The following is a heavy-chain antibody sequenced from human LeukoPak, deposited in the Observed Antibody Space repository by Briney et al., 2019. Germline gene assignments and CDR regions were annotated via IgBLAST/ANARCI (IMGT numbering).Heavy chain of an antibody. V-gene: IGHV3-23*01. Sequence: LPGDSLRLSCVGAGFTFSYYGMSWVRQAPGKGLQWVSGFSSIGNITYYVDSVKGRLTLSRGNYKNTLYLQMNNLSADDMAVYFCAKMQGGDIVAVPALRSLDYYKQYGMDVWGQGTTVTVSS. CDR2: FSSIGNIT. J-gene: IGHJ6*02. D-gene: IGHD2-2*01. CDR3: AKMQGGDIVAVPALRSLDYYKQYGMDV. CDR1: GFTFSYYG.